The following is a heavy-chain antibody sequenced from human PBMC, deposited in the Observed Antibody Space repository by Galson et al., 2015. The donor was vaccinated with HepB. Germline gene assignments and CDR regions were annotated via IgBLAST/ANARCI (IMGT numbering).Heavy chain of an antibody. CDR2: IKEDGSEK. CDR1: GFTFRKHW. J-gene: IGHJ4*02. Sequence: SLRLSCAASGFTFRKHWMNWVRQAPGKGLEWVANIKEDGSEKYHVDSVKGRFTISRDNAKNSLYLQMNSPRAEDTAVYYCARDANWGSDYWGQGTLVTVSS. CDR3: ARDANWGSDY. V-gene: IGHV3-7*01. D-gene: IGHD7-27*01.